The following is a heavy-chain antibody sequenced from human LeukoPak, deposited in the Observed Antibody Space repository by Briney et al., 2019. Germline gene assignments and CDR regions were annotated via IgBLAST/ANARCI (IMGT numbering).Heavy chain of an antibody. CDR1: GGSITGYY. J-gene: IGHJ3*02. CDR3: ARVSYIGDAFDI. D-gene: IGHD5-12*01. V-gene: IGHV4-59*01. Sequence: ETLSLTCTVSGGSITGYYWSWIRQPPGKGLEWTGYVFYSGGTLYNPSLKSRVTISVDTSKTQFSLKLSSVTAADTAVYYCARVSYIGDAFDIWGQGTMVTVSS. CDR2: VFYSGGT.